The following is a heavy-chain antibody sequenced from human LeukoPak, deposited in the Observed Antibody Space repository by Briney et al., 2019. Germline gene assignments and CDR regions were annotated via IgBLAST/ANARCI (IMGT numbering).Heavy chain of an antibody. CDR2: ISDSGGRT. CDR3: AKRGVVIRVILVGFHKEAYYFDS. V-gene: IGHV3-23*01. J-gene: IGHJ4*02. CDR1: GITLSNYG. D-gene: IGHD3-10*01. Sequence: GGSLRLSCAVSGITLSNYGMSCVRQAPGKGLEWVAGISDSGGRTNYADSVKGRFTISRGNPKNTLYLQMDSLRAEDTAVYFCAKRGVVIRVILVGFHKEAYYFDSWGQGALVTVSS.